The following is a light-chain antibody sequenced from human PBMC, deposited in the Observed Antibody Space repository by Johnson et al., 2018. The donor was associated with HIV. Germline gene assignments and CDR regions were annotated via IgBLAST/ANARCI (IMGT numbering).Light chain of an antibody. CDR1: SSNIGNNY. CDR3: GTWDSSLSAYV. V-gene: IGLV1-51*01. CDR2: ENN. J-gene: IGLJ1*01. Sequence: QSVLTQPPSVSAAPGQRVTISCSGSSSNIGNNYVSWYQHLPGTAPTLLIYENNKRPSGIPARFSGSKYGTSATLGITALQTGDAADYYCGTWDSSLSAYVFGTGTKVTVL.